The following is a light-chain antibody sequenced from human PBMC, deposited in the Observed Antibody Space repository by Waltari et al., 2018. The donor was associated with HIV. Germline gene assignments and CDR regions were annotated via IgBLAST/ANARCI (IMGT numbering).Light chain of an antibody. V-gene: IGLV2-14*01. J-gene: IGLJ2*01. CDR3: TTYTAKDSLL. CDR1: SHEFDLPNF. CDR2: GVN. Sequence: SALTQPASVSGSPGQSVTISCTGTSHEFDLPNFLSWYQPHPGKAPQLIIFGVNSRPSGISSRFSASKSGDTASLTISGLQSGDEADYYCTTYTAKDSLLIGSGTKLTVL.